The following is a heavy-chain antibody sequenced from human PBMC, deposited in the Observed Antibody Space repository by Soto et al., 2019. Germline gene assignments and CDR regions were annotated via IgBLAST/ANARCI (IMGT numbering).Heavy chain of an antibody. CDR1: GFDFNSYS. CDR3: TSSRSPDAY. V-gene: IGHV3-48*01. D-gene: IGHD2-2*01. Sequence: PGGSLRLSCVASGFDFNSYSMNWVRQAPGKGLEWISYINSGSTSVFYADSVKGRFTISRDNAKNSLYLQMNSLRAEDTAVYYCTSSRSPDAYWGQGTLFTVSS. CDR2: INSGSTSV. J-gene: IGHJ4*02.